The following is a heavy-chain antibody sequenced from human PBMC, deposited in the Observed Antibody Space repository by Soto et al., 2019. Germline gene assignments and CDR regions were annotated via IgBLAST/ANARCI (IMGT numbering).Heavy chain of an antibody. V-gene: IGHV3-48*02. CDR2: ISGSGDTK. Sequence: GGSLRLSCASSGFTFSSCSMNWVRQAPGKGLEWVSFISGSGDTKYYADSVKGRFTISRDNAKNSLYLEMSSLRDEDTAVYYCAKYCSSDVCFDYWGQGTLVTVSS. D-gene: IGHD2-8*01. CDR1: GFTFSSCS. CDR3: AKYCSSDVCFDY. J-gene: IGHJ4*02.